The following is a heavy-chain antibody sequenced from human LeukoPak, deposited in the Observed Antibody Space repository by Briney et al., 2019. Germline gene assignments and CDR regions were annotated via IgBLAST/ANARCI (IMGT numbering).Heavy chain of an antibody. Sequence: SETLSLTCTVSGGSISTYYWGWIRQPPGKGLEWIGSIYYSGSTYYNPSLKSRVTISVDTSKNQFSLKLSSVTAADTAVYYCARRPVTTGDIFYFDYWGQGTLVTVSS. CDR2: IYYSGST. CDR1: GGSISTYY. CDR3: ARRPVTTGDIFYFDY. J-gene: IGHJ4*02. V-gene: IGHV4-39*01. D-gene: IGHD4-11*01.